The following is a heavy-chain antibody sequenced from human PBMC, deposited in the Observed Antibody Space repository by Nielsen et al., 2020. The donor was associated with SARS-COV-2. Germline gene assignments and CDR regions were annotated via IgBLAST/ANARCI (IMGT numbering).Heavy chain of an antibody. CDR2: IWYDGSNQ. D-gene: IGHD6-19*01. Sequence: GESLKISCAASGFAFSTYGMHWVRQAPGKGLEWLAVIWYDGSNQYYADSVQGRFTISIDNSKNTLFLQMNSLRAEDTALYYCARDKRPTIAVTGTLSAAGDFWGQGTLVTVSS. J-gene: IGHJ4*02. CDR1: GFAFSTYG. V-gene: IGHV3-33*08. CDR3: ARDKRPTIAVTGTLSAAGDF.